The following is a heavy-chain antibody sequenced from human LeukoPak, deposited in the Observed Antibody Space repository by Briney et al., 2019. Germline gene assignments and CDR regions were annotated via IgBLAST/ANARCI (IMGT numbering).Heavy chain of an antibody. V-gene: IGHV4-34*01. CDR3: ARDIRQWLVRGENYYYYYYMDV. D-gene: IGHD6-19*01. Sequence: SETLSLTCAVYGGSFSGYYWSWIRQPPGKGLEWIGEINHSGSTNYNPSLKSRVTIPVDTSKNQFSLKLSSVTAADTAVYYCARDIRQWLVRGENYYYYYYMDVWGKGTTVTVSS. J-gene: IGHJ6*03. CDR1: GGSFSGYY. CDR2: INHSGST.